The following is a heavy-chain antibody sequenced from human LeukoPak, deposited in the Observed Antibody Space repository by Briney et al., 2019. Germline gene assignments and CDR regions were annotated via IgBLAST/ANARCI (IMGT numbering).Heavy chain of an antibody. V-gene: IGHV4-39*07. J-gene: IGHJ4*02. D-gene: IGHD6-6*01. CDR1: GGSISSTTYY. Sequence: SETLSLTCTVSGGSISSTTYYWAWIRQPPGKGLEWIGEINHSGSTNYNPSLKSRVTISVDTSKNQFSLKLSSVTAADTAVYYCARGDPIAARPGLFDYWGQGTLVTVSS. CDR3: ARGDPIAARPGLFDY. CDR2: INHSGST.